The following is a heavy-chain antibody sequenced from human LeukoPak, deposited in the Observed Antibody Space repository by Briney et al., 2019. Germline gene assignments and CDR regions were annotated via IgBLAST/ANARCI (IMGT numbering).Heavy chain of an antibody. V-gene: IGHV4-59*01. J-gene: IGHJ5*02. D-gene: IGHD3-3*01. CDR3: AKDSSASGSGYYSGWFDP. Sequence: SETLSLTCTVSGGSISSYYWSWIRQPPGKGLEWIGYIYYSGSTNYNPSLKSRVTISVDTSKNQFSLKLSSVTAADTAVYYCAKDSSASGSGYYSGWFDPWGQGTLVTVSS. CDR2: IYYSGST. CDR1: GGSISSYY.